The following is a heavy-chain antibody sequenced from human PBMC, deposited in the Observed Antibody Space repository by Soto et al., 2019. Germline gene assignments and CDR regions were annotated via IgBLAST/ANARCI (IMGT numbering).Heavy chain of an antibody. D-gene: IGHD5-18*01. CDR2: ISNDGSNK. V-gene: IGHV3-30*03. CDR3: AGYRDQIGLHVGIFAY. CDR1: GFTFSNYG. J-gene: IGHJ1*01. Sequence: PGGSLRLSCAASGFTFSNYGMHWVRQAPGKGLEWVAVISNDGSNKNHADSVKGRFTISRDNSRNTLYLQMNSLRADDTAVYYCAGYRDQIGLHVGIFAYWARGTMVTVSS.